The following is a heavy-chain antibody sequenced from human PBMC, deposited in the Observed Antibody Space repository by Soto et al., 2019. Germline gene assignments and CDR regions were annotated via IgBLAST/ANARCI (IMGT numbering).Heavy chain of an antibody. Sequence: GGSLRLSCAASGFTFSSYAMSWVRQAPGKGLEWVSTISGSGGSTYYADSVKGRFTISRDNSKNTLYLQMNSLRAEDTALYYCAKDATSGITSFDLWGRGTLVTVSS. V-gene: IGHV3-23*01. D-gene: IGHD3-3*01. CDR3: AKDATSGITSFDL. J-gene: IGHJ2*01. CDR1: GFTFSSYA. CDR2: ISGSGGST.